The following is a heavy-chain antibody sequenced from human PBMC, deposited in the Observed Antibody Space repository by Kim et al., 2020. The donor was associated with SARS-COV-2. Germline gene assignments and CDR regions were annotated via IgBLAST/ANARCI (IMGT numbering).Heavy chain of an antibody. D-gene: IGHD5-18*01. CDR1: GGTFSSYA. CDR3: ARTTLGGLGQLWSYYFDY. CDR2: IIPIFGTA. Sequence: SVKVSCKASGGTFSSYAISWVRQAPGQGLEWMGGIIPIFGTANYAQKFQGRVTITADESTSTAYMELSSLRSEDTAVYYCARTTLGGLGQLWSYYFDYWGQGTLVTVSS. V-gene: IGHV1-69*13. J-gene: IGHJ4*02.